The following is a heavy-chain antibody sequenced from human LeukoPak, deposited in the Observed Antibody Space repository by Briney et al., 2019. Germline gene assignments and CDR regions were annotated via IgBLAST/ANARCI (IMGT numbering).Heavy chain of an antibody. CDR3: AKDYGTTGYYRGGFFDY. Sequence: GGSLRLSCAASGFTFSHTGIHWVRQAPGKGLEWVALIYYDGSNQFYADSVKGRFTISRDSSKNMVFLHLNSLRDEDTAVYFCAKDYGTTGYYRGGFFDYWGQGALVTVSS. D-gene: IGHD2-15*01. CDR2: IYYDGSNQ. CDR1: GFTFSHTG. J-gene: IGHJ4*02. V-gene: IGHV3-33*06.